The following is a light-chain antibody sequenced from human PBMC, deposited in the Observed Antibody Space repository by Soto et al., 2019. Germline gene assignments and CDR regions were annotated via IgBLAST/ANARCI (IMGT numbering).Light chain of an antibody. V-gene: IGKV1-39*01. Sequence: DIQMTQSPSSLSASVGDRVTITCRASQSISSYLNWYQQKPGKAPKLLIYAASSLQSGVPSRFSGSGSGTDFTLTISSLQPEDFATFISQQSYSTSITFGQGTRLEIK. CDR3: QQSYSTSIT. CDR1: QSISSY. CDR2: AAS. J-gene: IGKJ5*01.